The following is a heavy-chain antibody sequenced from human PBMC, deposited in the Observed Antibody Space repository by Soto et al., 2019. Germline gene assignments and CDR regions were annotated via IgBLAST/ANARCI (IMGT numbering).Heavy chain of an antibody. Sequence: SETLSLTCTVSGGSISSYYWSWIRQPPGKGLEWIGYIYYSGSTNYNPSLKSRVTISVDTSKNQFSLKLSSVTAADTAVYYCARSPYYDILRDYYYMDVWGKGTTVTVSS. CDR2: IYYSGST. CDR1: GGSISSYY. J-gene: IGHJ6*03. CDR3: ARSPYYDILRDYYYMDV. D-gene: IGHD3-9*01. V-gene: IGHV4-59*08.